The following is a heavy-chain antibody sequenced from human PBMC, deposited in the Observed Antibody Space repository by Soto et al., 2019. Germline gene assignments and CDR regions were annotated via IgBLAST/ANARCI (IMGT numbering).Heavy chain of an antibody. J-gene: IGHJ4*02. CDR1: GFTFSSCI. CDR2: ITGSGAGT. CDR3: AKPDYDILTGYYPNFDY. V-gene: IGHV3-23*01. Sequence: GGSLRLSCAASGFTFSSCIMNWVRQAPGKGLEWVSTITGSGAGTYYADSVKGRFTISRDNSKNILYLQMTTLRADDTAVYYCAKPDYDILTGYYPNFDYWGQGTLVTVSS. D-gene: IGHD3-9*01.